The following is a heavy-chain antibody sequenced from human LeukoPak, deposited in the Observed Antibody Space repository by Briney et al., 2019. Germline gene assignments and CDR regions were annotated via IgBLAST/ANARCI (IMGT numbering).Heavy chain of an antibody. CDR2: INHSGST. Sequence: SETLSLTCAVYGGSFSGYYWSWIRQPPGKGLEWIGEINHSGSTNYNPSLKSRVTISVDTSKNQFSLKLSSVTAADTAVYYCARARGYCSGSSCYLDYWGQGTLVTVSS. V-gene: IGHV4-34*01. D-gene: IGHD2-15*01. CDR1: GGSFSGYY. CDR3: ARARGYCSGSSCYLDY. J-gene: IGHJ4*02.